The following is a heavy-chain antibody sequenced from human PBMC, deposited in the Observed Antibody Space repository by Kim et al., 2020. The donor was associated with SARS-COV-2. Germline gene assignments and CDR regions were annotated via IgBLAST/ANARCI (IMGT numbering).Heavy chain of an antibody. V-gene: IGHV5-10-1*01. CDR3: ARQPTYSSGYFDY. Sequence: YSPSFQGHLTISADKSISTAYLQWSSLKASDTAMYYCARQPTYSSGYFDYWGQGTLVTVSS. J-gene: IGHJ4*02. D-gene: IGHD6-19*01.